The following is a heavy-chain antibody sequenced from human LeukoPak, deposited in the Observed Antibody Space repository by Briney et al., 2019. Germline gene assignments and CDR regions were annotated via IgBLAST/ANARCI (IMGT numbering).Heavy chain of an antibody. CDR3: VRHLSAGRPAFDI. D-gene: IGHD2-15*01. V-gene: IGHV4-61*05. CDR1: GGSISSTSDY. J-gene: IGHJ3*02. CDR2: IYYSGST. Sequence: SETLSLTCTVSGGSISSTSDYWGWIRQPPGKGLEWIGYIYYSGSTNYNPSLKSRVTISVDTSNNKFSLKLTSLTAADTAVYYCVRHLSAGRPAFDIWGQGTMVTVSS.